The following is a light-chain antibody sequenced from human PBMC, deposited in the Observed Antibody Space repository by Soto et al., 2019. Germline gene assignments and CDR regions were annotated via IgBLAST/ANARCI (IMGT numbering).Light chain of an antibody. CDR2: GGS. CDR3: LQYGSSPLFT. V-gene: IGKV3-20*01. CDR1: QSVSSSY. J-gene: IGKJ2*01. Sequence: EIVLTQSPGTLSLSPGERATLSCRASQSVSSSYLAWYQQKPGQAPRLLIYGGSSRATGIPDRCSGSGSGTDFTLTIIRLEPQAFAVYYWLQYGSSPLFTFGQGTKLEIK.